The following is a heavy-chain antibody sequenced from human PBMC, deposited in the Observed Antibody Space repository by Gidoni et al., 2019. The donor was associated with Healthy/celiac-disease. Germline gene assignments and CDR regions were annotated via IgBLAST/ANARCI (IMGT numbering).Heavy chain of an antibody. V-gene: IGHV1-18*01. D-gene: IGHD6-13*01. CDR3: AREPAAGTFYYYYYGMDV. CDR1: GYTFTSYG. CDR2: ISAYNGNT. Sequence: QVQLVQSGAEVKKPGASVKVSCKASGYTFTSYGLSWVRQAPGQGLEWMGWISAYNGNTNYAQKLQGRVTMTTDTSTSTAYMELRSLRSDDTAVYYCAREPAAGTFYYYYYGMDVWGQGTTVTVSS. J-gene: IGHJ6*02.